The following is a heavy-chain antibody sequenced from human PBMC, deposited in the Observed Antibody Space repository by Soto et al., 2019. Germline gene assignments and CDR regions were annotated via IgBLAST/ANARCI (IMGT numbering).Heavy chain of an antibody. J-gene: IGHJ4*02. V-gene: IGHV4-59*01. CDR1: GGSISGYY. Sequence: QVQLQESGPGLVKPSETLSLTCTVSGGSISGYYWSWIRQPPGKGLEWIGYIYYSGSTNYNPSPKTRATIPIDTSKNQSSRKLSSVTAADTAVYYCTKSAEINSSGWYRDWGQGTLVTVSS. CDR3: TKSAEINSSGWYRD. CDR2: IYYSGST. D-gene: IGHD6-19*01.